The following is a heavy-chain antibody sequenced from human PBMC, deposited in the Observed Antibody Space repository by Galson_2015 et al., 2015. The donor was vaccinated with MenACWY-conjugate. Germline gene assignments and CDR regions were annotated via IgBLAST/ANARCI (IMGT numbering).Heavy chain of an antibody. CDR3: TTDGHVSFTRYYYGMDV. Sequence: LRLSCAASGFTFSNAWMSWVRQAPGKRLEWVGRIKSKTDGGTADYAAPVKGRFTISRDDSKNTLYLQMNSLKTEDTAVYYCTTDGHVSFTRYYYGMDVWGQGTTVTVSS. CDR2: IKSKTDGGTA. J-gene: IGHJ6*02. CDR1: GFTFSNAW. V-gene: IGHV3-15*01.